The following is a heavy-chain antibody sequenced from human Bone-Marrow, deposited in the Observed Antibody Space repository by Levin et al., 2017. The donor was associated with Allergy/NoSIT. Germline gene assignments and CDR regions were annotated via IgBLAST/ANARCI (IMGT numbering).Heavy chain of an antibody. J-gene: IGHJ6*02. CDR2: ISHDGSDK. V-gene: IGHV3-30*18. Sequence: PGGSLRLSCTASGFTFSSSGMHWVRQAPGKGLEWVAFISHDGSDKYYVDSVKGRFIISRDNSKNTLSLQMNSLKLDDSAVYYCVKDYGYGDSFGYFYYYAIEVWGQGTTVIVSS. CDR1: GFTFSSSG. D-gene: IGHD4-17*01. CDR3: VKDYGYGDSFGYFYYYAIEV.